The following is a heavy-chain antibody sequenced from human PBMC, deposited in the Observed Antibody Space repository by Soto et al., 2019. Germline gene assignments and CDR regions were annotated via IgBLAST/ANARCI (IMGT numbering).Heavy chain of an antibody. D-gene: IGHD2-2*01. Sequence: ASVKVSCKASGYTFTGYYMHWVRQAPGQGLEWMGWINPNSGGTNYAQKFQGWVTITTDESTSTAYMELSSLRSEDTAVYYCAKSLCSSTSCYGGYYYYYYGMDVWGQGTTVTVSS. CDR3: AKSLCSSTSCYGGYYYYYYGMDV. CDR1: GYTFTGYY. J-gene: IGHJ6*02. CDR2: INPNSGGT. V-gene: IGHV1-2*04.